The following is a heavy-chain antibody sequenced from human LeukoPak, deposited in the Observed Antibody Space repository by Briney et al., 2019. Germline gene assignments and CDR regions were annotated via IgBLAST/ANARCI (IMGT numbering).Heavy chain of an antibody. J-gene: IGHJ4*02. V-gene: IGHV3-21*01. CDR1: GFTFSSYT. CDR2: ITTSSTYI. D-gene: IGHD3-10*01. Sequence: GGSLRLSCAASGFTFSSYTMNWVRQAPGTGLEWVSSITTSSTYIYYADSVRGRFTISRDNAKNSLYLRMSSLRVEDTAVYYCARGEGYYASGSYYIDYWGQGTLVTVSS. CDR3: ARGEGYYASGSYYIDY.